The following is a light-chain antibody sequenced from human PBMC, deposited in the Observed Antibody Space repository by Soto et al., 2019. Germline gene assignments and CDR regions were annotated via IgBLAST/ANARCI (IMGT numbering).Light chain of an antibody. V-gene: IGKV3-20*01. CDR3: LQYGTTPLYT. J-gene: IGKJ2*01. Sequence: EIVLTQSPGTLSLSPGERATLSCRASESVRSSYLAWYRQKPGQAPRLLIYGASSRATGIPDRFSGSGSGTDFTLTISRLEPEDLAVYYCLQYGTTPLYTFGQGSKLEI. CDR1: ESVRSSY. CDR2: GAS.